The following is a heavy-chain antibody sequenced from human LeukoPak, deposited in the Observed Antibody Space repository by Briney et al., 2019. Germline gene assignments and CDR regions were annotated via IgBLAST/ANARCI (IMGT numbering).Heavy chain of an antibody. CDR3: ARHTGQLWFSGYYYYMDV. CDR2: IYYSGST. Sequence: ETSETLSLTCTVSGGSIRNYYWSWIRQPPGKGLEWIGYIYYSGSTNYNPSLKSRVTIPVDTSKNQFSLKLSSVTAADTAVYYCARHTGQLWFSGYYYYMDVWGKGTTVTISS. J-gene: IGHJ6*03. CDR1: GGSIRNYY. D-gene: IGHD5-18*01. V-gene: IGHV4-59*08.